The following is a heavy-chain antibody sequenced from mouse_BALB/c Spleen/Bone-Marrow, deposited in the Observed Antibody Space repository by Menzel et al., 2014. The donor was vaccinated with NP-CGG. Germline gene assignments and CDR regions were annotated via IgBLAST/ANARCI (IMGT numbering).Heavy chain of an antibody. CDR3: ARDKGRVFFDY. Sequence: EVQGVESGGGLVQPGGSLRLSCAPSGFTFTDYYMNWVRPPPGKALEWLGFIRNKANGYTTEYSASVKGRFTISRDNSQNILYLQMNTLRAEDSATYYCARDKGRVFFDYWGQGTTLTVSS. CDR1: GFTFTDYY. V-gene: IGHV7-3*02. CDR2: IRNKANGYTT. J-gene: IGHJ2*01.